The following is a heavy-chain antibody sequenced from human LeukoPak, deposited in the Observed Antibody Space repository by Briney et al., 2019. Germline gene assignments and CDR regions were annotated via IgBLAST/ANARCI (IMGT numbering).Heavy chain of an antibody. CDR1: GGSISSSSYY. Sequence: PSETLSLTCTVSGGSISSSSYYWGWIRQPPGKGLEWIGSIYYSGSTYYNPSLKSRVTISVDTSENQFSLKLSSVTAADTVVYYCASLYYGDKSPAVDYWGQGTLVTVSS. CDR3: ASLYYGDKSPAVDY. CDR2: IYYSGST. V-gene: IGHV4-39*01. J-gene: IGHJ4*02. D-gene: IGHD4-23*01.